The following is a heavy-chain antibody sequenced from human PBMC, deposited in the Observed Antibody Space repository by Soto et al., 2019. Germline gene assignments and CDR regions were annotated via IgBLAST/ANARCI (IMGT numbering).Heavy chain of an antibody. CDR1: GGSFSGYY. J-gene: IGHJ4*02. D-gene: IGHD6-6*01. CDR3: ARDGIAARSGFDY. V-gene: IGHV4-34*01. Sequence: SETLSLTCAVYGGSFSGYYWSWIRQSPGKGLEWIGEINHSGSTNYNPSLKSRVTISVDTSKNQFSLKLSSVTAADTAVYYCARDGIAARSGFDYWGQGTLVTVSS. CDR2: INHSGST.